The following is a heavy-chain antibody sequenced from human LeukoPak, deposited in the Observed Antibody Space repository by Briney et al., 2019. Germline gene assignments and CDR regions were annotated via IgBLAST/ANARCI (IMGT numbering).Heavy chain of an antibody. J-gene: IGHJ4*02. CDR1: GFTFSSYS. Sequence: GGSLRLSCAASGFTFSSYSMNWVRQAPGKGLEWVSSISSSSSYIYYADSVKGRFTISRDNAKNSLYLQMNSLRAEDTAVYYCARAPGRNFFDYWGQGALVTVSS. D-gene: IGHD2-15*01. V-gene: IGHV3-21*01. CDR2: ISSSSSYI. CDR3: ARAPGRNFFDY.